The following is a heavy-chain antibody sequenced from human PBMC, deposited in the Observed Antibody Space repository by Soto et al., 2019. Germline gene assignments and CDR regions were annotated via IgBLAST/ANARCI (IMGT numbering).Heavy chain of an antibody. J-gene: IGHJ4*02. CDR1: GFTFSSYG. CDR2: VWYDGSHQ. V-gene: IGHV3-33*01. D-gene: IGHD2-21*02. Sequence: QVQVLESGGGVVQPGRSLRLSCAASGFTFSSYGMHWVRQAPGKGLEWVALVWYDGSHQYYTDSVKGRFTISRDNSKNTLYLQMNSLRADDTSDYYCARDLRRLATAGIEVDCWGQGALVTVSS. CDR3: ARDLRRLATAGIEVDC.